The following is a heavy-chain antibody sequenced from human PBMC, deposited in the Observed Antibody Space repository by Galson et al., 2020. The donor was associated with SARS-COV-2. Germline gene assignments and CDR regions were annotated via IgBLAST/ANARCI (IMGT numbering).Heavy chain of an antibody. Sequence: SETLSLTCAVSGGSISSSNWWSWVRQPPGKGLEWIGEIYHSGSTNYNPSLKSRVTISVDKSKNQFSLKLSSVTAADTAVYYCARAWAYYYDSSGYYYPGGWFDPWGQGTLVTVSS. CDR3: ARAWAYYYDSSGYYYPGGWFDP. D-gene: IGHD3-22*01. J-gene: IGHJ5*02. CDR2: IYHSGST. CDR1: GGSISSSNW. V-gene: IGHV4-4*02.